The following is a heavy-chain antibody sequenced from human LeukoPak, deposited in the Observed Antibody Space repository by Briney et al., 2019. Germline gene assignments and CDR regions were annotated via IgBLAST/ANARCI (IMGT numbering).Heavy chain of an antibody. CDR3: ARVGWDDYVWGSYRYTDYYYYMDV. D-gene: IGHD3-16*02. V-gene: IGHV1-18*01. CDR1: GYTFTSYG. J-gene: IGHJ6*03. CDR2: ISAYNGST. Sequence: ASVKVSCKASGYTFTSYGISWVRQAPGQGLEWMGWISAYNGSTNYAQKLQGRVTMTTDTSTSTAYMELRSLRSDDTAVYYCARVGWDDYVWGSYRYTDYYYYMDVWGKGTTVTVSS.